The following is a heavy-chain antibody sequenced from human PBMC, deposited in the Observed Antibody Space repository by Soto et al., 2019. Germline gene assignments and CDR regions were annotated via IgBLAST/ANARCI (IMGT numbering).Heavy chain of an antibody. Sequence: SETLSLTCTVSGGSSSSGDYYWSWIRQPPGKGLEWIGYIYYSGSTYYNPSLKSRVTISVDTSKNQFSLKLSSVTAADTAVYYCARVRDDYSNYLVDYWGQGTLVTVS. CDR3: ARVRDDYSNYLVDY. CDR1: GGSSSSGDYY. V-gene: IGHV4-30-4*01. D-gene: IGHD4-4*01. CDR2: IYYSGST. J-gene: IGHJ4*02.